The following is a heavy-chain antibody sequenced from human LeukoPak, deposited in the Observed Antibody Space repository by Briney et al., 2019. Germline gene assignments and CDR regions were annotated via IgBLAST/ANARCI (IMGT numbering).Heavy chain of an antibody. V-gene: IGHV1-69*05. CDR1: GGTFSSYA. CDR2: IIPTFGTA. J-gene: IGHJ6*03. Sequence: SVKVSCTASGGTFSSYAISWVRQAPGQGLEWMGGIIPTFGTANYAQKFQGRVTITTDESTSTAYMELSSLRSEYTAVYYCATAWGSYDFWSGYLRDYYYYYYMDVWGKGTTVTVSS. CDR3: ATAWGSYDFWSGYLRDYYYYYYMDV. D-gene: IGHD3-3*01.